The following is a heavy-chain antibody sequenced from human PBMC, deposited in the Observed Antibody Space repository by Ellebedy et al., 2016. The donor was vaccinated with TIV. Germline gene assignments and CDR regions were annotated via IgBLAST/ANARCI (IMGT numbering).Heavy chain of an antibody. V-gene: IGHV3-30*18. J-gene: IGHJ4*02. D-gene: IGHD6-13*01. CDR2: ISYDGSNK. Sequence: PWGSLRLSCAASGLTFSRYGMPWVRQAPGNGLAWVAVISYDGSNKYYADSVKGRFTISRDNSKNTLYLQMNSLRAEDTAVYYCAKEQSSSWYSFYFDYWGQGTLVTVSS. CDR3: AKEQSSSWYSFYFDY. CDR1: GLTFSRYG.